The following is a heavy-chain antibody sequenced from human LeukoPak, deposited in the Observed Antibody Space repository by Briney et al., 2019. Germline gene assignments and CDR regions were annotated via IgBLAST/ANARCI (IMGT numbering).Heavy chain of an antibody. Sequence: PGGSLRPSCAASGFTFSSYAMSWVRQAPGKGLEWVSAISGSGGSTYYADSVKGRFTISRDNSKNTLYLQMNSLRAEDTAVYYCAKDLWFGELYGWFDPWGQGTLVTVSS. CDR3: AKDLWFGELYGWFDP. CDR1: GFTFSSYA. V-gene: IGHV3-23*01. CDR2: ISGSGGST. D-gene: IGHD3-10*01. J-gene: IGHJ5*02.